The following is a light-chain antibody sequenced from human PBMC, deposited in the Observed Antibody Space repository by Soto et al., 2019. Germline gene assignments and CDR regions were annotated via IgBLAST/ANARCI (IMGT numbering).Light chain of an antibody. CDR2: GAS. Sequence: EIVLTQSPGTVSLSPGERATLSCRASQSVTSSYLVWYQQKPGQAPRLLIYGASSRATGIPDRFSGSGSGTEFTLTISRLEPEDFAVYYCQQYGSSQWTFGQGTKVDIK. J-gene: IGKJ1*01. CDR1: QSVTSSY. CDR3: QQYGSSQWT. V-gene: IGKV3-20*01.